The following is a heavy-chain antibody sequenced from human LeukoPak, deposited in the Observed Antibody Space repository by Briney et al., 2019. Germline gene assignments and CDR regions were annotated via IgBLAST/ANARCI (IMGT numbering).Heavy chain of an antibody. J-gene: IGHJ3*02. CDR2: IYYSGST. V-gene: IGHV4-31*03. CDR3: ARRYYDSSGYAFDI. Sequence: PSQTLSLTCTVSGGSISSGGYYWSWIRQHPGKGLEWIGYIYYSGSTYYNPSLKSRVTISVDTSKNQFSLKLSSVTAADTAVYYCARRYYDSSGYAFDIWGQGTMVTVSS. D-gene: IGHD3-22*01. CDR1: GGSISSGGYY.